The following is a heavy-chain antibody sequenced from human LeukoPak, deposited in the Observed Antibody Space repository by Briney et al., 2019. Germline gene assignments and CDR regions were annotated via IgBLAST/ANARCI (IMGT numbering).Heavy chain of an antibody. D-gene: IGHD6-13*01. CDR1: GFTFSSHA. Sequence: PGGSLRLSCAASGFTFSSHAMSWVRQAPGKGLEWVSAISGSGGSTYYADSVKGRFTISRDISKNTLYLQMTSLRAEDTAVYYCARGAATGPTLGFDYWGQGTLVTVSS. CDR3: ARGAATGPTLGFDY. J-gene: IGHJ4*02. CDR2: ISGSGGST. V-gene: IGHV3-23*01.